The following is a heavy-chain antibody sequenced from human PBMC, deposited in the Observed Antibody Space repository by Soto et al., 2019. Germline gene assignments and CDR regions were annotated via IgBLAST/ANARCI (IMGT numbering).Heavy chain of an antibody. Sequence: QVQLQQWGAGLLKPSETLSLTCAVYGGSFSGYYWSWIRQPPGKGLEWIGEINHSGSTNYNPSLKSRVNISVDTSKNQFSLKLSSVTAAGTAVYYCARGWGRISDYWGQGALVAVSS. V-gene: IGHV4-34*01. J-gene: IGHJ4*02. CDR2: INHSGST. D-gene: IGHD7-27*01. CDR3: ARGWGRISDY. CDR1: GGSFSGYY.